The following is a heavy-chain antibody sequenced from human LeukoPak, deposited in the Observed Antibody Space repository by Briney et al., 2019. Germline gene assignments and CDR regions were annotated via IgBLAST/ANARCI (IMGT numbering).Heavy chain of an antibody. CDR3: ARAPSEVGGYYPEYFRH. CDR1: GFTFSRYW. J-gene: IGHJ1*01. CDR2: IKSDGKT. Sequence: GGSLRLSCEASGFTFSRYWMHWVRPAPGEGLVWVSRIKSDGKTNDAVSVKGRFTISRDNAKNTVSLQMDSLRAEDTGVYYCARAPSEVGGYYPEYFRHWGQGTLVTVSP. V-gene: IGHV3-74*01. D-gene: IGHD3-22*01.